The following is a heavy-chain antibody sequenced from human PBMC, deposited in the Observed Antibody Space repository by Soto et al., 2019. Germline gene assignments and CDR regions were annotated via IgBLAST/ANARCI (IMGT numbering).Heavy chain of an antibody. CDR2: IYPGDSDT. CDR1: GYSFTSYW. CDR3: ARQTYYYGADV. Sequence: PXDSLTISCNGSGYSFTSYWIGLVRQMPGKGLEWMGIIYPGDSDTRYSPSFRGQVTISVDKSISTAYLQWSSLKASDTAMYFCARQTYYYGADVWGQGTTVTVSS. J-gene: IGHJ6*02. V-gene: IGHV5-51*01.